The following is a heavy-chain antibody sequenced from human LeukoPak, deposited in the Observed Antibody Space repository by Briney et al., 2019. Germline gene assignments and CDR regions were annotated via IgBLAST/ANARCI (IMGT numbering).Heavy chain of an antibody. CDR3: ARHTISDY. V-gene: IGHV5-51*01. CDR2: ICPGDSDT. J-gene: IGHJ4*02. CDR1: GYGFSSYW. D-gene: IGHD3-10*01. Sequence: PGESLKISCKGSGYGFSSYWIGWVRQMPGKGLEYMGIICPGDSDTRYSQSFQGHVTISADKSISTAYLQWSSLMASDTAMYYCARHTISDYWGQGTQVTVSS.